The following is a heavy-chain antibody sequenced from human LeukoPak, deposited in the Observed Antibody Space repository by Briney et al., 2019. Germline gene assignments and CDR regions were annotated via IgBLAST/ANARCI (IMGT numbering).Heavy chain of an antibody. J-gene: IGHJ4*02. CDR2: IIPIFGIA. CDR1: GGTFSSYA. D-gene: IGHD3-22*01. Sequence: SVKVFCKASGGTFSSYAISWVRQAPGQGLEWMGRIIPIFGIANYAQKFQGRVTITTDESTSTAYMELSSLRSEDTAVYYCAGGEYYYDSSGYYPLYYFDYWGQGTLVTVSS. V-gene: IGHV1-69*05. CDR3: AGGEYYYDSSGYYPLYYFDY.